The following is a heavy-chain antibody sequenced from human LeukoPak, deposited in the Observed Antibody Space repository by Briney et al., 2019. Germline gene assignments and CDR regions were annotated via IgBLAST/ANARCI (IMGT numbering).Heavy chain of an antibody. CDR3: GRDYSSSWEYFDY. J-gene: IGHJ4*02. V-gene: IGHV3-21*01. CDR2: ISSSSSYT. D-gene: IGHD6-13*01. Sequence: GGSLRLSCAASGFTFSSYSMNWVRQAPGKGLEWVSSISSSSSYTYYADSVKGRFTISRDNAKNSLYLQMNSLRAEDAALYYCGRDYSSSWEYFDYWGQGTLVTVSS. CDR1: GFTFSSYS.